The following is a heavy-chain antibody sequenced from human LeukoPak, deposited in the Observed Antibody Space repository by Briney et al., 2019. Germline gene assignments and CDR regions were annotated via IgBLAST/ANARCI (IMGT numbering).Heavy chain of an antibody. CDR3: ARVSGIAVAGTTPGAFDI. CDR1: GGSISSYY. D-gene: IGHD6-19*01. CDR2: IYYSGST. Sequence: SETLSLTCTVSGGSISSYYWGWIRQPPGKGLEWIGSIYYSGSTYYNPSLKSRVTISVDTSKNQFSLKLSSVAAADTAVYYCARVSGIAVAGTTPGAFDIWGQGTMVTVSS. J-gene: IGHJ3*02. V-gene: IGHV4-39*07.